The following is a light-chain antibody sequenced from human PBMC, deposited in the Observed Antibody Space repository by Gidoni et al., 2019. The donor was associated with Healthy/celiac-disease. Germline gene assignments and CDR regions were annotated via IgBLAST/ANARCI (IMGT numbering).Light chain of an antibody. CDR3: QQRGT. Sequence: EIVLTQSPATLSLSPGERATLSCRASQSVSSYLAWYQQKPGQAPRLLIYDASNRATGIPARFSGSWSGTDFTLTISSLEPEDFAVYYCQQRGTFGPGTKVDI. CDR1: QSVSSY. CDR2: DAS. V-gene: IGKV3-11*01. J-gene: IGKJ3*01.